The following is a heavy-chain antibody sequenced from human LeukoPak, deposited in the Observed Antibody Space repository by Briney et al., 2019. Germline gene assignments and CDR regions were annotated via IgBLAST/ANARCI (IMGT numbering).Heavy chain of an antibody. Sequence: SETLSLTCTVSGGSISSYYWSWIRQPPGKGLEWMGYIYYSGSTNYNPSLKSRVTISVDTSKNQFSLKLSAVTAADTAVYYCAKQPYSSGWYGGFDIWGQGTMVTVSS. V-gene: IGHV4-59*08. CDR3: AKQPYSSGWYGGFDI. CDR2: IYYSGST. CDR1: GGSISSYY. D-gene: IGHD6-19*01. J-gene: IGHJ3*02.